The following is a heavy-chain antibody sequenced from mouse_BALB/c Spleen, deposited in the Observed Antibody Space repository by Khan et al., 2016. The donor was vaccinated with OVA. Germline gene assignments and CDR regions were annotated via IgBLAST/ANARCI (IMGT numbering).Heavy chain of an antibody. J-gene: IGHJ4*01. CDR2: IWSDGST. D-gene: IGHD2-10*01. CDR1: GFSLTNYG. Sequence: VKLEVSGPGLVAPSQSLSITCTISGFSLTNYGIHWVRQPPGKGLEWLVVIWSDGSTTYNYALKSRLTITKDNSKSQVFLKMNSLQTDDTAIYVGARQPYYHYNVMDYWGQGTSVTVSA. V-gene: IGHV2-6-1*01. CDR3: ARQPYYHYNVMDY.